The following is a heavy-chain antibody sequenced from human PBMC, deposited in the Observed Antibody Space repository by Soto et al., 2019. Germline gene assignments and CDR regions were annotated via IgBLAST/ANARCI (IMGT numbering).Heavy chain of an antibody. Sequence: QVQLVESGGGVVHPGRSLRLSCAASGFTFSSYAMHWVRQAPGKRLEWVAVISYDGSNKYYADSVKGRFTISRDNSKNTLYLQMNSLRTEDTAVYYCARPLWRDDYNWGYFDLWGRGTLVTVSS. CDR3: ARPLWRDDYNWGYFDL. V-gene: IGHV3-30-3*01. J-gene: IGHJ2*01. D-gene: IGHD4-4*01. CDR2: ISYDGSNK. CDR1: GFTFSSYA.